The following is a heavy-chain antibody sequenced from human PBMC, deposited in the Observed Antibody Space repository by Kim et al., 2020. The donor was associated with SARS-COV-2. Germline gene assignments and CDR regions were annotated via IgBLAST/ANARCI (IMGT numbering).Heavy chain of an antibody. J-gene: IGHJ4*02. D-gene: IGHD2-21*01. Sequence: ASVKVSCKASGYTFTSYALHWVRQAPGQRLEWMGWINAGNGNTKYSQKFQGGVTITRDTSASTAYMELSSLRSEDTGVYYCARGGIIVAATYWGQGTLVTVSS. V-gene: IGHV1-3*01. CDR2: INAGNGNT. CDR1: GYTFTSYA. CDR3: ARGGIIVAATY.